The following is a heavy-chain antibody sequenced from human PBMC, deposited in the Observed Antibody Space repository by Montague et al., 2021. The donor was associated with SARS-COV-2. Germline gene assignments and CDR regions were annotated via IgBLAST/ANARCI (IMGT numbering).Heavy chain of an antibody. Sequence: TLSLTCTVSGGSISGGGYYWSWIRQHPGKGLEWIGYIYYSGSTYYNPSLKSRVTISVDTSKNQFSLKLSSVTAADTAVYYCALNYFGFRSWCGLDVWGQGTMVTVSS. CDR3: ALNYFGFRSWCGLDV. CDR2: IYYSGST. D-gene: IGHD2-8*01. CDR1: GGSISGGGYY. V-gene: IGHV4-31*03. J-gene: IGHJ6*02.